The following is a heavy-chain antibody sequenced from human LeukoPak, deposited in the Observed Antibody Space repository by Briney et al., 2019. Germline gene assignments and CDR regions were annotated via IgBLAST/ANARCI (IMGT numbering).Heavy chain of an antibody. CDR2: IWYDGTNK. D-gene: IGHD3-16*01. J-gene: IGHJ6*02. Sequence: PGGSLRLSCAASGFTFNNYGMHWVRQAPGKGLEWVALIWYDGTNKYYGDSVKGRFTISRDNSKNTLYLQMNSLRAEDTAVYYCAKNGGPHGMDVWGLGTTVTVSS. CDR3: AKNGGPHGMDV. CDR1: GFTFNNYG. V-gene: IGHV3-33*06.